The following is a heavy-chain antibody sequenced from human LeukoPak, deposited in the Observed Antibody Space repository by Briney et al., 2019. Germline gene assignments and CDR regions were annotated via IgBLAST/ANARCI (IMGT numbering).Heavy chain of an antibody. J-gene: IGHJ4*02. D-gene: IGHD2-2*01. Sequence: GTSLRLSCAASGFTFSHYAMHWVRQAPGKGLEWVAVIWYDGSHDTYTDSVKGRFTVSRDNFKNVLHLQMNSLRVEDTAVYYCAKEGDYCSSSGCHKRGIDYWGQGTLVTASS. CDR2: IWYDGSHD. CDR1: GFTFSHYA. V-gene: IGHV3-33*06. CDR3: AKEGDYCSSSGCHKRGIDY.